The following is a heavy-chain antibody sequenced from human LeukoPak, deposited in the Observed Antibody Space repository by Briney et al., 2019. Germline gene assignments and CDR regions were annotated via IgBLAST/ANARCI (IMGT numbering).Heavy chain of an antibody. CDR1: GGSFSGYY. Sequence: SETLSLTCAVYGGSFSGYYWSWIRQPPGKGLEWIGYIYYSGSTNYNPSLKSRVTISVDTSKNQFSLKLSSVTAADTAVYYCARRSLRAWFDPWGQGTLVTVSS. CDR3: ARRSLRAWFDP. V-gene: IGHV4-59*01. CDR2: IYYSGST. J-gene: IGHJ5*02. D-gene: IGHD5/OR15-5a*01.